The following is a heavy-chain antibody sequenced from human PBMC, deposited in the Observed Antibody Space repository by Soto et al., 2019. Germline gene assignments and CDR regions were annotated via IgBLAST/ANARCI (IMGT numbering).Heavy chain of an antibody. V-gene: IGHV1-18*01. CDR1: GCTFTSYC. Sequence: SVQVSCKASGCTFTSYCISWVRHAPGQGLEWMGWIIAYNGNTNYAQKLQGRVTMNTDTSTSTAYMELRSLRSDDTAVYYCARDLGTTSFDIWGQGTMVTVSS. J-gene: IGHJ3*02. CDR3: ARDLGTTSFDI. D-gene: IGHD4-17*01. CDR2: IIAYNGNT.